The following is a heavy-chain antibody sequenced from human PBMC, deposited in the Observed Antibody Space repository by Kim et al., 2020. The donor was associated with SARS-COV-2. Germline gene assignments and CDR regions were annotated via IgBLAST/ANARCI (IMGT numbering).Heavy chain of an antibody. CDR1: GGSVSSGSYY. J-gene: IGHJ5*02. CDR2: IYYSGST. Sequence: SETLSLTCTVSGGSVSSGSYYWSWIRQPPGKGLEWIGYIYYSGSTNYNPSLKSRVTISVDTSKNQFSLKLSSVTAADTAVYYCARVWEGWGQQLLYGNWFDPWGQGPLVTVSS. D-gene: IGHD6-13*01. CDR3: ARVWEGWGQQLLYGNWFDP. V-gene: IGHV4-61*01.